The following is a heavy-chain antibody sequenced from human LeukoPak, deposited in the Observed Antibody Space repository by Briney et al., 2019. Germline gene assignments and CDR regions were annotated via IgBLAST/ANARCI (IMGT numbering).Heavy chain of an antibody. CDR2: ISAYNGNT. V-gene: IGHV1-18*01. CDR1: GYTFTSYG. CDR3: ARESTVVYNYYYYGMDV. Sequence: ASVTVSCKASGYTFTSYGISWVRQAPGQGLEWMGWISAYNGNTNYAQKLQGRVTMTTDTSTSTAYMELRSLRSDDTAVYYCARESTVVYNYYYYGMDVWGQGTTVTVSS. D-gene: IGHD4-23*01. J-gene: IGHJ6*02.